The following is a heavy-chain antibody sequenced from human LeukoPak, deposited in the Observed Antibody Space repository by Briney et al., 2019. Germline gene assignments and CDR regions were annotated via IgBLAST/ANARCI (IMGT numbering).Heavy chain of an antibody. Sequence: ASVRVSCKASGYTFTSYDINWVRQATGQGLEWLGYMNPNSGVTSYARKSQGRVRVTIDTSISTAYMELSSLRSEDTAIYYCARELRRDDFWGQGTLVTVSS. J-gene: IGHJ4*02. CDR3: ARELRRDDF. V-gene: IGHV1-8*01. D-gene: IGHD5-24*01. CDR2: MNPNSGVT. CDR1: GYTFTSYD.